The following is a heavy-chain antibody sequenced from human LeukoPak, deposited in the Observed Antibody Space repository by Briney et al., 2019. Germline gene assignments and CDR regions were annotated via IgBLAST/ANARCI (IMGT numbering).Heavy chain of an antibody. CDR2: ISDSGGRT. D-gene: IGHD3-3*01. CDR3: VRTYYDVWSGYGMDA. CDR1: GFTISIYD. V-gene: IGHV3-23*01. Sequence: GGSLRLSCAASGFTISIYDMSWVRQAPGKGLEWVAGISDSGGRTYYADSVKGRFTISRDNSKKMLYLQMSTLRAEDTAVYYCVRTYYDVWSGYGMDAWGQGTTVTVSS. J-gene: IGHJ6*02.